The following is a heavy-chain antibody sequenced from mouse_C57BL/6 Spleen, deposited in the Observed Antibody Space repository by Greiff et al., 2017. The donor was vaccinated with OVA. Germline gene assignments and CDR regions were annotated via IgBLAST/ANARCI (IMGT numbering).Heavy chain of an antibody. CDR3: ARDGYHY. CDR2: ISDGGSYT. Sequence: DVHLVESGGGLVKPGGSLKLSCAASGFTFSSYAMSWVRQTPEKRLAWVATISDGGSYTYYPDNVKGRFTISRDNAKNNLYLQMSHLKSEDTAMYYCARDGYHYWGQGTTLTVSS. D-gene: IGHD2-2*01. CDR1: GFTFSSYA. V-gene: IGHV5-4*01. J-gene: IGHJ2*01.